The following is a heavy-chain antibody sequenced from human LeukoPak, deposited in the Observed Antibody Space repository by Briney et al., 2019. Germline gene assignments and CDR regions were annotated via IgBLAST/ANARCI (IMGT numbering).Heavy chain of an antibody. D-gene: IGHD5-18*01. CDR1: SGSINNHY. V-gene: IGHV4-59*11. J-gene: IGHJ4*02. CDR3: ARDQIGYGLDY. Sequence: PSETLSLTCIDPSGSINNHYWSCIRQPPGKRLEWIGYIYDSWNTNYNPSLKRRVTISLDTSKNQFSLNLTSVTAADTAVYYCARDQIGYGLDYWGQGTLVTVSS. CDR2: IYDSWNT.